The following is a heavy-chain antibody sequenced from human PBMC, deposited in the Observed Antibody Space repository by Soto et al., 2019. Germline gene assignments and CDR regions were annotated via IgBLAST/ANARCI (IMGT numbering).Heavy chain of an antibody. CDR3: AKVRSGWYYDY. D-gene: IGHD6-19*01. Sequence: GGSLRLSCAASGFTFSSHGMTWVRQAPGKGLEWVSVISGGGGTTFYADSVKGRFTISRDNSKNTLYLQMDSLRAEDTAVYYCAKVRSGWYYDYWGQGTPVTVSS. CDR2: ISGGGGTT. CDR1: GFTFSSHG. J-gene: IGHJ4*02. V-gene: IGHV3-23*01.